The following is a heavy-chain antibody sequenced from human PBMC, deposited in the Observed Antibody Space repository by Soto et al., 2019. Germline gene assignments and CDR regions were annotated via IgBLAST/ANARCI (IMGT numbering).Heavy chain of an antibody. V-gene: IGHV4-59*08. CDR1: GGSISSYY. D-gene: IGHD3-10*01. CDR2: IYYSGST. CDR3: ARHGGSRFGDYYGMDV. Sequence: SETLSLTCTVSGGSISSYYWSWIRQPPGKGLEWIGYIYYSGSTNYNPSLKSRVTISVDTSKNQFSLKLSSVTAADTAVDYCARHGGSRFGDYYGMDVWGQGTTVTVSS. J-gene: IGHJ6*02.